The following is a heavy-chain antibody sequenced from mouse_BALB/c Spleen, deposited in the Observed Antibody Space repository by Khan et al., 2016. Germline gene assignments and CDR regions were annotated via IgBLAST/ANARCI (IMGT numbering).Heavy chain of an antibody. V-gene: IGHV3-8*02. CDR1: GDSITSGY. D-gene: IGHD2-4*01. CDR3: ATGYDFDWDYYAMDY. J-gene: IGHJ4*01. Sequence: EVQLQESGPSLVKPSQTLSLTCSVTGDSITSGYWNWIRKFSGNKLEYLGYIRYSGSTYYDPSLKNRVSITRDTSKNQFYLQLNSVTTEDTATYXCATGYDFDWDYYAMDYWGQGTSVTVSS. CDR2: IRYSGST.